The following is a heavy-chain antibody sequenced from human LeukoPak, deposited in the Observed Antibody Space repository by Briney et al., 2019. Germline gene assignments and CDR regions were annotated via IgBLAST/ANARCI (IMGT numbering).Heavy chain of an antibody. J-gene: IGHJ4*02. V-gene: IGHV3-30*18. CDR3: AKDRSLDY. CDR2: ISYDGSNK. CDR1: GFTVSSNY. Sequence: PGGSLRLSCAVSGFTVSSNYMSWVRQAPGKGLEWVAVISYDGSNKYYADSVKGRFTISRDNSKNTLYLQMNSLRAEDTAVYYCAKDRSLDYWGQGTLVTVSS.